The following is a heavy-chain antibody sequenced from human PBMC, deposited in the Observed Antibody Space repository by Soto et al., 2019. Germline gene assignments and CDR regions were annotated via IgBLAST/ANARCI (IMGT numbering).Heavy chain of an antibody. Sequence: TLSLTCTVSGGSISSYYWSWIRQPPGKGLEWIGYIYYSGSTNYNPSLKSRVTISVDTSKNQFSLKLSSVTAADTAVYYCARDPTVISSYYYYGMDVWGQGTTVTVSS. CDR3: ARDPTVISSYYYYGMDV. V-gene: IGHV4-59*01. CDR2: IYYSGST. CDR1: GGSISSYY. D-gene: IGHD3-22*01. J-gene: IGHJ6*02.